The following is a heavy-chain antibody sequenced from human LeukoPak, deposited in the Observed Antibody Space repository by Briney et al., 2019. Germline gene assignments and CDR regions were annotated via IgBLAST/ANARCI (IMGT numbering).Heavy chain of an antibody. D-gene: IGHD1-1*01. Sequence: PGGSLRLYCAASGFTFSSYGMHWDRQAPGKVLQWVAVISYDGSNKYYADSVKGRFTISRDNSKNTLYLQMNGLRAEDTAVYYCAKDGGTTMGFDYWGQGTLVTVSS. J-gene: IGHJ4*02. V-gene: IGHV3-30*18. CDR2: ISYDGSNK. CDR1: GFTFSSYG. CDR3: AKDGGTTMGFDY.